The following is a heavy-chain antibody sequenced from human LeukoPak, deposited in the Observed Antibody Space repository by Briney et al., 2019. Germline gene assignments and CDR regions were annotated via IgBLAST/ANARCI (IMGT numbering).Heavy chain of an antibody. D-gene: IGHD1-7*01. CDR1: GFRFSSYA. CDR2: ISGSGVST. J-gene: IGHJ4*02. V-gene: IGHV3-23*01. Sequence: QSGGSLRLACAASGFRFSSYAMSWVRQAPGKGLEWVSAISGSGVSTYYADSVKGRFTVSRDNSKNTLYPQMSSLRAEDTAVYYCAKDERNWNYNLASQTYDWGQGTLVTVSS. CDR3: AKDERNWNYNLASQTYD.